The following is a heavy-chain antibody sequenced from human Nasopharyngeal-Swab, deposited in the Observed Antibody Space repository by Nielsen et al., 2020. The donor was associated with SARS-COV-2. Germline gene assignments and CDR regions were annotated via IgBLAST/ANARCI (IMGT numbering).Heavy chain of an antibody. V-gene: IGHV3-15*01. CDR2: IKSKTDGGTT. Sequence: VRQMPGKGLEWVGRIKSKTDGGTTDYAAPVKGRFTISRDDSKNTLYLQMNSLKTEDTAVYCCTTGRYSSGWRGKTYYFDYWGQGTLVTVSS. J-gene: IGHJ4*02. CDR3: TTGRYSSGWRGKTYYFDY. D-gene: IGHD6-19*01.